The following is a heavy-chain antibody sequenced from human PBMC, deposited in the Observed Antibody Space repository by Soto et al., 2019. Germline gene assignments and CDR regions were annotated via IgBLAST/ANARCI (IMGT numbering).Heavy chain of an antibody. V-gene: IGHV4-30-2*01. Sequence: SETLSLTCTVSGGSISSGAFSWSWIRQPPGRGLEWIGYIYHSGSTYYIPSLRSRVAISMDRAKNQFSLHLSSVTAEDTAVYFCARVRYSDNWHGLIDFWGLGTLVIVSA. D-gene: IGHD4-4*01. CDR3: ARVRYSDNWHGLIDF. CDR2: IYHSGST. CDR1: GGSISSGAFS. J-gene: IGHJ4*02.